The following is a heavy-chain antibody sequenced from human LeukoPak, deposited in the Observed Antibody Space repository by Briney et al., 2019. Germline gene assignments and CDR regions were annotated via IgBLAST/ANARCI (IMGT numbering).Heavy chain of an antibody. V-gene: IGHV3-48*03. CDR2: ISSSGSTI. CDR1: GFTFSSYE. J-gene: IGHJ4*02. Sequence: GGSLRLSCAASGFTFSSYEMNWVRQAPGKGLEWVSYISSSGSTIYYADSVKGRFTISRDNAKNSLYLQMNSLRAEDMALYYCAKGGWQWLRLNYFDYWGQGTLVTVSS. CDR3: AKGGWQWLRLNYFDY. D-gene: IGHD5-12*01.